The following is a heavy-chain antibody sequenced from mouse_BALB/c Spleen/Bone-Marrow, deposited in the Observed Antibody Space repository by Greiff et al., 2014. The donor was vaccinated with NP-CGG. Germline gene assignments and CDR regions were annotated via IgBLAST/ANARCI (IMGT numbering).Heavy chain of an antibody. CDR1: GYTFTNYD. J-gene: IGHJ4*01. CDR3: AREKRIYYDFLYYSAMDY. CDR2: IFPGNISP. V-gene: IGHV1-85*01. D-gene: IGHD2-4*01. Sequence: QVQLKESGGELVKPGASVKLSCKASGYTFTNYDINWVRQRPEKGLEWIGWIFPGNISPRYNDKFRDKATLTVDKSSSTAYMQLSSLTSEDSAVYYCAREKRIYYDFLYYSAMDYWGQGTSVTVSS.